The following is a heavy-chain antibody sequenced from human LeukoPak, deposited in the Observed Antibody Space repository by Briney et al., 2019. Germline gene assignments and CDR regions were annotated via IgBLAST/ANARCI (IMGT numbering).Heavy chain of an antibody. CDR1: GFTFSSYS. CDR3: ARDGMVRGVIPNWFDP. Sequence: GGSLRLSCAASGFTFSSYSMSWVRQAPGKGLEWVANIKQDGSEKYYVDSVKGRFTISRDNAKNSLYLQMNSLRAEDTAVYYCARDGMVRGVIPNWFDPWGQGTLVTVSS. J-gene: IGHJ5*02. V-gene: IGHV3-7*01. D-gene: IGHD3-10*01. CDR2: IKQDGSEK.